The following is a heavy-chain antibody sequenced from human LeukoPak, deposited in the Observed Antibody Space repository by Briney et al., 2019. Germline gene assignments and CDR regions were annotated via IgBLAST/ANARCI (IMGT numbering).Heavy chain of an antibody. CDR1: GVSISSWTYY. V-gene: IGHV4-39*01. Sequence: PSETLSLTCTVSGVSISSWTYYWGWIRQPPGKGLEWVGTIYYGGTNYYNPFLKSRVTISVDTSKNQFSLNLTSVTAADTAAYYCAYGSNSAADHWGQGTLVTVSS. D-gene: IGHD4-23*01. J-gene: IGHJ4*02. CDR3: AYGSNSAADH. CDR2: IYYGGTN.